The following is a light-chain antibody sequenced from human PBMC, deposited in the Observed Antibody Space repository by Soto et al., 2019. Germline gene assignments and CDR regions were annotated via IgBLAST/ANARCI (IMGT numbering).Light chain of an antibody. CDR2: DAS. J-gene: IGKJ1*01. CDR1: QSIRNY. V-gene: IGKV3-11*01. Sequence: EVVLTQSPATLSLSPGERVTLSCRASQSIRNYLAWYQQKPGQAPRLVIYDASSRATGIPARFSGSGSGTEFTLTISSLQSEDFAVYYCQQSNDWWTFGQGTKVDIK. CDR3: QQSNDWWT.